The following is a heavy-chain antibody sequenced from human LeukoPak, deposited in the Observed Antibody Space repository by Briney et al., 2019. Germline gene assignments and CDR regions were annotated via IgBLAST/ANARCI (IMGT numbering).Heavy chain of an antibody. V-gene: IGHV4-59*08. J-gene: IGHJ4*02. D-gene: IGHD5-12*01. CDR1: GGSIRNFY. CDR3: ARHGRDIILGY. CDR2: IYYSGST. Sequence: SETLSLTCTVTGGSIRNFYWSWIRQSPGEGLVWIGSIYYSGSTSYSPSLKSRVSMSVDTSKNQFSLRLSSVTAADTAIYYCARHGRDIILGYWGQGTLVTVSS.